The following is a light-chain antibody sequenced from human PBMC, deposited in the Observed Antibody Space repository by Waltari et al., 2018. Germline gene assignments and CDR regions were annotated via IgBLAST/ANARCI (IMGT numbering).Light chain of an antibody. Sequence: DIVMTHSPDSLSVSLGERANINCKSSLSILHSSENKNYLGWYQQKSGQSPKLLIYGASTRESGVPDRFSGSGSGTDFTLTISSLQAEDVAVYYCQQYYSTPFTFGPGTKVDIK. CDR1: LSILHSSENKNY. V-gene: IGKV4-1*01. CDR3: QQYYSTPFT. J-gene: IGKJ3*01. CDR2: GAS.